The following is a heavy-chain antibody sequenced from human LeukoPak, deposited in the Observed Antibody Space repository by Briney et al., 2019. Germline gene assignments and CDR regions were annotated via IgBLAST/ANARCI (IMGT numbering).Heavy chain of an antibody. CDR3: ARSQNYYGSGDY. Sequence: SETLSLTCIVSGDSVSNGNYYWSWLRQPPGKALEWIGYIYYPGSTYYNPSLEGRVTISVDTSRNHFSVKLNSVTAADTAVYYCARSQNYYGSGDYWSQGTLVTVSS. J-gene: IGHJ4*02. V-gene: IGHV4-61*03. D-gene: IGHD3-10*01. CDR1: GDSVSNGNYY. CDR2: IYYPGST.